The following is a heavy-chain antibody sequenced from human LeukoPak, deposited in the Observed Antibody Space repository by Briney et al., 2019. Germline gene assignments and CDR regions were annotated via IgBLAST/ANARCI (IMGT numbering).Heavy chain of an antibody. CDR1: GHTFTGYY. CDR3: ARDPPYSSWYYQNPDHFDY. Sequence: ASVKVSCKPSGHTFTGYYIHWVRQAPGQRLEWMGWINPNSGGTHYAQKFQGRVTMTRDTSISTAYMELSRLRSDDTAVYYCARDPPYSSWYYQNPDHFDYWGQGTLVTVSS. CDR2: INPNSGGT. J-gene: IGHJ4*02. D-gene: IGHD6-13*01. V-gene: IGHV1-2*02.